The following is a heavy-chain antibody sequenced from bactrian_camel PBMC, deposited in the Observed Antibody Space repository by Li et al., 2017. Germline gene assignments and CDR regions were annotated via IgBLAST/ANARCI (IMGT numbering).Heavy chain of an antibody. CDR2: IKPGGGAT. CDR3: AVLRRRVLTLRRRNF. J-gene: IGHJ4*01. CDR1: VATYSAYC. V-gene: IGHV3S25*01. D-gene: IGHD1*01. Sequence: QLVESGGGSVQAGGSVTLSCAASVATYSAYCMAWFRQVPGQEREGVATIKPGGGATYYADSVKGRLTISKDNAKSTVYLQMNTLKPEDTARYYCAVLRRRVLTLRRRNFWGQGTQVTVS.